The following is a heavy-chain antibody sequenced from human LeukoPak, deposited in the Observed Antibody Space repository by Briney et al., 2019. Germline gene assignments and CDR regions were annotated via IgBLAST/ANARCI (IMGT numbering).Heavy chain of an antibody. J-gene: IGHJ6*04. V-gene: IGHV4-59*01. CDR3: AREGRDRGVDY. CDR2: INYSGST. D-gene: IGHD3-9*01. Sequence: PSETLSLTCTVSGDSINNFYWSWIRQPPGKGLEWIGNINYSGSTNSNPSLNSRATISVDMSRKHFFLDLSSVTAEDTAVYYCAREGRDRGVDYWGKGTTVTISS. CDR1: GDSINNFY.